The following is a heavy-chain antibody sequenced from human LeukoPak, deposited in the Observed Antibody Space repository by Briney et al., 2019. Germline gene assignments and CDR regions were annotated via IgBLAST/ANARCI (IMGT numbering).Heavy chain of an antibody. D-gene: IGHD3-9*01. Sequence: SGRSLRLSCAASGFTFSSYAMRWVRQAPGKGLEWVAVISYDGSNKYYADSVKGRFTISRDNSKNTLYLQMNSLRAEDTAVYYCASSPYYDILTGTHGAFDIWGQGTMVTVSS. CDR1: GFTFSSYA. CDR3: ASSPYYDILTGTHGAFDI. J-gene: IGHJ3*02. CDR2: ISYDGSNK. V-gene: IGHV3-30-3*01.